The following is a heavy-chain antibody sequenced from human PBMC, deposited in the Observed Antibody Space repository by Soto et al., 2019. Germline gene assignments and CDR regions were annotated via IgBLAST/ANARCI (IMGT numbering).Heavy chain of an antibody. CDR3: VTASGGGSRYHLDS. CDR2: IRSKTYIT. V-gene: IGHV3-23*01. J-gene: IGHJ4*02. CDR1: AFPFNDFV. D-gene: IGHD3-16*02. Sequence: GGSLRLSCAASAFPFNDFVMAWVRQPPGKGLEWVAAIRSKTYITYYPDSMRGRFTISRVNSENSIFLQMDFLRAEDSAIYFCVTASGGGSRYHLDSWGPGTLVTVSS.